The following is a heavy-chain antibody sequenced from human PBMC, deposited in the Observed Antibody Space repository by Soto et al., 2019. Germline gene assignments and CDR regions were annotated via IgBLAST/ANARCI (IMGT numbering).Heavy chain of an antibody. J-gene: IGHJ4*02. D-gene: IGHD3-22*01. CDR2: IYQSGTT. V-gene: IGHV4-61*01. Sequence: SETLSLTCSVSGGSVRSGSYYWTWIRQPPGKGLEWIGYIYQSGTTNYNASLKSRVTISIDTSKNQFFLKLNSVTAADTAVYYCARDSSGRHDYWGQGALVTSPQ. CDR3: ARDSSGRHDY. CDR1: GGSVRSGSYY.